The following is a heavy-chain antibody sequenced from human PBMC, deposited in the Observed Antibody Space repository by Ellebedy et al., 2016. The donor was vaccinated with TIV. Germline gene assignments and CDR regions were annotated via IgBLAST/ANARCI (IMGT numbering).Heavy chain of an antibody. CDR2: IQTSWNT. V-gene: IGHV4-4*07. CDR3: ARGHTESYFAAPDY. D-gene: IGHD1-26*01. Sequence: MPGGSLRLSCTVSGGSISSYYYWSWIRQPAGKGLEWIGRIQTSWNTNYNPSLKSRVTMSVDTSKNQFSLKLTSVTAADTAVYYCARGHTESYFAAPDYWGQGTLVTVSS. CDR1: GGSISSYYY. J-gene: IGHJ4*02.